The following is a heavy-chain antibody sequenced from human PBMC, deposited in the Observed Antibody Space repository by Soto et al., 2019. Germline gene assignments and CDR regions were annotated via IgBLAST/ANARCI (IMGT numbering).Heavy chain of an antibody. D-gene: IGHD5-12*01. CDR3: ARLSGYGLYYGMDV. Sequence: GASVKVSCKASGYTFTGYYMHWVRQAPGQGLEWMGWINSNSGGTNYAQKFQGRVTMTRDTSISTAYMELSRLRSDDTAVYYCARLSGYGLYYGMDVWGQGTTVTVSS. CDR2: INSNSGGT. CDR1: GYTFTGYY. V-gene: IGHV1-2*02. J-gene: IGHJ6*02.